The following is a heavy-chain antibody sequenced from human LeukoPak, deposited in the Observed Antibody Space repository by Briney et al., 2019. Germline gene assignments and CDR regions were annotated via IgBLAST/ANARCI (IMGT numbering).Heavy chain of an antibody. D-gene: IGHD6-13*01. V-gene: IGHV6-1*01. CDR2: TYYRSKWYH. CDR1: GDSVSSNSAA. Sequence: SQTLSLTCAISGDSVSSNSAAWNWIRQSPSRGLEWLGRTYYRSKWYHDYEASVKSRLAINPDTSKNQFSLHLNSVTPEDSALYYCAREGSSTFDYWGQGTLVTVSS. J-gene: IGHJ4*02. CDR3: AREGSSTFDY.